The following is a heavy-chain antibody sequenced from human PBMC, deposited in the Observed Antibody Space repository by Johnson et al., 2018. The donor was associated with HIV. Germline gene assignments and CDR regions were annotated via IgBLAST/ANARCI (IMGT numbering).Heavy chain of an antibody. CDR3: ARDRLLATIPLRKSWGDAFDI. Sequence: QVLLLESGGGVVQPWRSLRLSCAASGFTFSSYAMHWVRQAPGKGLEWVAVISYDGSNKYYADSVKGRFNISRANSKNTMYLQMNSLRAEHTAVYYCARDRLLATIPLRKSWGDAFDIWGQGTMVTVSS. CDR1: GFTFSSYA. D-gene: IGHD5-12*01. V-gene: IGHV3-30*04. J-gene: IGHJ3*02. CDR2: ISYDGSNK.